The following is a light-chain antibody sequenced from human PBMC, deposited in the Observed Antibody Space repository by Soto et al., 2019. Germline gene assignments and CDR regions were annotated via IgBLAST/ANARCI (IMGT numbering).Light chain of an antibody. CDR3: QQYGSSPRT. Sequence: EIVLAQSPGTLSLSPGERDTLSCRASQSVISNFLAWYQQKPGQAPWLLIWGASNRAGGVPDRFSGSGSGTDFTLTISRLEPEDFAVYYCQQYGSSPRTFGQGTKVEI. CDR1: QSVISNF. CDR2: GAS. V-gene: IGKV3-20*01. J-gene: IGKJ1*01.